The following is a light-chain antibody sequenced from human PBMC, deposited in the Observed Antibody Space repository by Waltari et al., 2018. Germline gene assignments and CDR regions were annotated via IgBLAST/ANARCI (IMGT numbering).Light chain of an antibody. J-gene: IGLJ1*01. CDR3: QVWDANTDPGV. CDR2: YDS. CDR1: NIESKS. V-gene: IGLV3-21*01. Sequence: SYVLTQPPSVSVAPGETARLTCGGNNIESKSVPWYRQRPGQPPALVISYDSDRPSGIPDRLSGSNSGNTATLTISRVEAGDEADYYCQVWDANTDPGVFGTGTEVTVL.